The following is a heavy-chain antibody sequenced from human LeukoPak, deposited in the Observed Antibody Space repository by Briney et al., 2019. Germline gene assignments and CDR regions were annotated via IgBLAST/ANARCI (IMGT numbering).Heavy chain of an antibody. Sequence: WGAVTLSCAASGFTFSSYDMSWLRQAPGKGGEGVARVSSSGGSTYYAQSVKGRVTISRDNSKNTVYLEMSNLSADDTALYYCWKGRASSWYLSFDYWGQGTLVTVSS. CDR3: WKGRASSWYLSFDY. CDR2: VSSSGGST. V-gene: IGHV3-23*01. CDR1: GFTFSSYD. J-gene: IGHJ4*02. D-gene: IGHD6-13*01.